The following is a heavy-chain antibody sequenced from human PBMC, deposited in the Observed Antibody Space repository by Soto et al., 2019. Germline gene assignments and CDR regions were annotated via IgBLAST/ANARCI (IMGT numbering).Heavy chain of an antibody. CDR2: IIPIFGTA. CDR1: GGTFSSYA. D-gene: IGHD6-13*01. Sequence: GASVKVSCKASGGTFSSYAISWVRQAPGQGLEWMGGIIPIFGTANYAQKFQGRVTITADESTSTAYMELSSLRSEDTAVYYCARERGSSSWYYYGMDVWGQGTTVTVSS. CDR3: ARERGSSSWYYYGMDV. J-gene: IGHJ6*02. V-gene: IGHV1-69*13.